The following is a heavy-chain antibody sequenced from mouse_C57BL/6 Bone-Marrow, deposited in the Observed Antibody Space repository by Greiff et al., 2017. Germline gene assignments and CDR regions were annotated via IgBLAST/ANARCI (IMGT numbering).Heavy chain of an antibody. J-gene: IGHJ2*01. CDR2: IWSGGST. Sequence: QVQLQQSGPGLVQPSQSLSITCTVSGFSLTSYGVHWVRQSPGKGLEWLGVIWSGGSTDYNAAFISRLSISKNNSKSQVFFQMNSLQADDTAIYYCASSMITTAGDYFDYWGQGTTLTVSS. D-gene: IGHD2-4*01. V-gene: IGHV2-2*01. CDR3: ASSMITTAGDYFDY. CDR1: GFSLTSYG.